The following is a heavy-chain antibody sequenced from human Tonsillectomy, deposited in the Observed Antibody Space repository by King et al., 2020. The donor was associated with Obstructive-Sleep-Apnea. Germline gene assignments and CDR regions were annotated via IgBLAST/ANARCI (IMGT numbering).Heavy chain of an antibody. CDR1: GFTFRSYA. Sequence: VQLVQSGGGVVQPGRSLRLSCAASGFTFRSYAMHWVRPAPGKGLEWVAVISYDGSNKYYADSVKGRFTISRDNSKNTLYLQMNSLRAEDTAVFYCARDRWEVVLTSGYFDYWGQGTLVTVSS. D-gene: IGHD3-22*01. CDR3: ARDRWEVVLTSGYFDY. J-gene: IGHJ4*02. V-gene: IGHV3-30*04. CDR2: ISYDGSNK.